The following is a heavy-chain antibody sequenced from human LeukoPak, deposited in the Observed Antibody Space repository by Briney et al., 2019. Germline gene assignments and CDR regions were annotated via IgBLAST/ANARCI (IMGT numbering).Heavy chain of an antibody. J-gene: IGHJ4*02. D-gene: IGHD6-6*01. V-gene: IGHV3-30*02. Sequence: GGSLRLSCAASGFIFSNYARHWVRQAPGKGLEWVTFIRYDGSNKYYAESVKGRFTISRDNSKNTLYLQMNSLRAEDTAVYYCAKAIHSSSSGVVDYWGQGTLVTVSS. CDR2: IRYDGSNK. CDR1: GFIFSNYA. CDR3: AKAIHSSSSGVVDY.